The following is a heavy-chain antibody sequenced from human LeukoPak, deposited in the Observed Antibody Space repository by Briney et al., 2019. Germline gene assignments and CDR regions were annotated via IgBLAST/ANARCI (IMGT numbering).Heavy chain of an antibody. CDR1: GFTFDDYA. CDR3: AKDKSRYCSGRSCYQVFDY. V-gene: IGHV3-9*01. J-gene: IGHJ4*02. Sequence: PGGSLRLSCAASGFTFDDYAMHWVRQAPGKGLEWVSGISWNSGNIDYADSVKGRFTISRDNAKNSLYLQMNSLRAEDTALYYCAKDKSRYCSGRSCYQVFDYWGQGTLVTVSS. CDR2: ISWNSGNI. D-gene: IGHD2-15*01.